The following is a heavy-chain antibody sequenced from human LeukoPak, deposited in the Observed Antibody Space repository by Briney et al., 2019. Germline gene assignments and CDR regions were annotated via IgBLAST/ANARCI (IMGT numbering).Heavy chain of an antibody. J-gene: IGHJ4*02. D-gene: IGHD3-22*01. CDR1: GFNFDDYA. CDR3: AKDMYGDYDSSGYYCDY. V-gene: IGHV3-9*01. Sequence: GGSLRLSCAASGFNFDDYAMHWVRQTAGKGLEWVSGICWDSGRIGYADSVKGRFTISRDNAKNSLYLQMNSLRAEDTALYYCAKDMYGDYDSSGYYCDYWGQGTLVTVSS. CDR2: ICWDSGRI.